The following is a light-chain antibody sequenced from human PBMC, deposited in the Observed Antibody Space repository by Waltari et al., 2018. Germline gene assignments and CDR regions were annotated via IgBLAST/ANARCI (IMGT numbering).Light chain of an antibody. J-gene: IGLJ2*01. CDR2: KNR. V-gene: IGLV3-25*03. CDR1: ALPKQY. CDR3: QSADSSGTYVV. Sequence: SYELTQPPSVSVSPGQTARITCSGDALPKQYAYWYQQKPGQARVLVIDKNRGRAAGIPGGVSGSSSGTTVTLTISGVQAEDEADYYCQSADSSGTYVVFGGGTKLTVL.